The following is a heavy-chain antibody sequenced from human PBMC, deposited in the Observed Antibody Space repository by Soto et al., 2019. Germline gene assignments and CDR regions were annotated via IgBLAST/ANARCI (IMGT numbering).Heavy chain of an antibody. CDR2: IHPGGQTI. Sequence: PGGSLRLSCAASGFTFSSSEMYWVRPAPGKGLEWISYIHPGGQTIFYAESVKGRFTISRDNAKHSVYLQMNSLRAEDTAVYYCARRGSRWGRGTKVTVSS. D-gene: IGHD2-15*01. V-gene: IGHV3-48*03. J-gene: IGHJ3*01. CDR1: GFTFSSSE. CDR3: ARRGSR.